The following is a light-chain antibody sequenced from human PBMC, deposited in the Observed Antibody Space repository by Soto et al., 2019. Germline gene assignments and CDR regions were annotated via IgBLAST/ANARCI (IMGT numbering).Light chain of an antibody. CDR3: QQRSNWPPIT. J-gene: IGKJ5*01. CDR2: DAS. CDR1: QSVSSY. V-gene: IGKV3-11*01. Sequence: VLTQSPATLSLSPGERATLSCRASQSVSSYLAWYQQKPGQAPRLLIYDASNRATGIPARFSGSGSGTDFTLTISSLEPEDFAVYYCQQRSNWPPITFGQGTRLEIK.